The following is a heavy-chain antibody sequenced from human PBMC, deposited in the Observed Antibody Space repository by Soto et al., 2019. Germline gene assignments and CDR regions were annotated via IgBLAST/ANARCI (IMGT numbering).Heavy chain of an antibody. CDR1: GGSISSSSYY. Sequence: QLQLQESGPGLVKPSETLSLTCTVSGGSISSSSYYWGWIRQPPGKGLEWIGSIYYSGSTYYNPSLKSRVTISVDTSKNQFSLKLSSVTAADTAVYYCARLRWLGIAAAGTNWFDPWGQGTLVTVSS. D-gene: IGHD6-13*01. CDR2: IYYSGST. J-gene: IGHJ5*02. V-gene: IGHV4-39*01. CDR3: ARLRWLGIAAAGTNWFDP.